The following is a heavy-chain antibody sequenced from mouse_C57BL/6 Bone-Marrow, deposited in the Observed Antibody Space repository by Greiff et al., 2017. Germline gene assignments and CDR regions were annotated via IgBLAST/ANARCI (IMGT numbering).Heavy chain of an antibody. V-gene: IGHV1-64*01. Sequence: QVQLKQPGAELVKPGASVKLSCKASGYTFTSYWMHWVKQRPGQGLEWIGMIHPNSGSTNYNEKFKSKATLTVDKSSSTAYMQLSSLTSEDSAVYYCASSRLLRFAYWGQGTLVTVSA. CDR2: IHPNSGST. CDR3: ASSRLLRFAY. D-gene: IGHD1-1*01. CDR1: GYTFTSYW. J-gene: IGHJ3*01.